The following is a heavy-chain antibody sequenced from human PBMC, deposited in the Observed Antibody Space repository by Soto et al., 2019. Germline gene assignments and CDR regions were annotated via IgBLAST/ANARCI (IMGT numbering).Heavy chain of an antibody. D-gene: IGHD3-3*01. CDR2: IFNSGST. CDR1: GGSIRSVDYD. V-gene: IGHV4-30-4*01. J-gene: IGHJ6*02. Sequence: QVQLQESGPGLVKPSQTLSLTCTVSGGSIRSVDYDWSWIRQPPGKGLEWIGYIFNSGSTYYNPSLKSRFTISVLTSKNQFSLRLRSVTAADTAIYYCVRWQLEWFRPKDFYYYYDGMDVWGQGTTVTVSS. CDR3: VRWQLEWFRPKDFYYYYDGMDV.